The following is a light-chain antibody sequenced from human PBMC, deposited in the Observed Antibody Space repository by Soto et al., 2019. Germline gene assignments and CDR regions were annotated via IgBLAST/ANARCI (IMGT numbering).Light chain of an antibody. V-gene: IGKV3-20*01. CDR2: GAS. Sequence: EIVLTQSPGTLSLSPGDRATLSCRASQSVSSIYLAWYQQKPGQAHRLLIYGASSRATGIPDRFSGSGSGTDFTLTISRLEPEDFAVYYCQQYGSSRLTFGQGTKVEI. J-gene: IGKJ1*01. CDR1: QSVSSIY. CDR3: QQYGSSRLT.